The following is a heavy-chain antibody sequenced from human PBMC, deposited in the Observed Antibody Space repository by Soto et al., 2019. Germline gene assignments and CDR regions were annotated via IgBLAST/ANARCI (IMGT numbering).Heavy chain of an antibody. CDR2: IYSSGTT. V-gene: IGHV3-53*01. CDR3: ATRPLLPGAP. D-gene: IGHD3-22*01. CDR1: ELPSSGND. J-gene: IGHJ3*01. Sequence: EVQLVESGGGLIQPGGSLSPSCAAPELPSSGNDRNWFPQAPGRGLEWVSLIYSSGTTSYADSVKGRFTISRDNSKNTLYLQMSSLRAEDTAVYYCATRPLLPGAPWGQGTMVTVSS.